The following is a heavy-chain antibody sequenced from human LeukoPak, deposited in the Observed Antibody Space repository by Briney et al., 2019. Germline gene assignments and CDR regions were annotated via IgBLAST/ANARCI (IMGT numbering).Heavy chain of an antibody. V-gene: IGHV6-1*01. J-gene: IGHJ4*02. D-gene: IGHD3-10*01. CDR3: ANMVRGLITN. CDR2: TYYRSKWYN. CDR1: GDSVSSNSAS. Sequence: SQTLSLTCAISGDSVSSNSASWNWLRESPSRGLEWLGRTYYRSKWYNDYAVSVKSRITINPDTSKNQSSLQLNSVTPEDTAVYCGANMVRGLITNWGQGTLVTVSS.